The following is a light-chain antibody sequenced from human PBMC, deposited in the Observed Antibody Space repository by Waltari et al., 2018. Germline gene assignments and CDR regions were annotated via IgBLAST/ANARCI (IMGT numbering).Light chain of an antibody. V-gene: IGKV1-12*01. Sequence: DIQMTQSPSSVSASVGDKVTITCRARPGINSCLAWYQQKPGKAPKLLIYDASSLQTGVPSRFSGSESGTDFTLTISSLQPEDFATYYCQQANRFPLTFGGGTKVELK. CDR3: QQANRFPLT. CDR1: PGINSC. CDR2: DAS. J-gene: IGKJ4*01.